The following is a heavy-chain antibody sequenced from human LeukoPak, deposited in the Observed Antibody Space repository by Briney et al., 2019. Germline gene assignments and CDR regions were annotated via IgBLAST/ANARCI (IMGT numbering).Heavy chain of an antibody. D-gene: IGHD3-9*01. V-gene: IGHV1-69*06. CDR3: ARGGGVLRYFDWYHFDS. CDR1: GGTFSSYA. Sequence: ASVKVSCRASGGTFSSYAISWVRQAPGQGLEWMGGIIPIFGTANYAQKFQGRVTITADKSTSTAYMELSSLRSEDTAVYYCARGGGVLRYFDWYHFDSWGQGTLVTVSS. J-gene: IGHJ4*02. CDR2: IIPIFGTA.